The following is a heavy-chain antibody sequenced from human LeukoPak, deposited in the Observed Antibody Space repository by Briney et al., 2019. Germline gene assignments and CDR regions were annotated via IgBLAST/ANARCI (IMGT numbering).Heavy chain of an antibody. J-gene: IGHJ5*02. Sequence: PSETLSLTCTVSGGSISSYYWSWIRQPPGKGLEWIGYIYYSGSTNYNPSLKSRVTISVDTSKNQFSLKLSSVTAADTAVYYCARDGVVPAAITFDPWGQGTLVTVSS. D-gene: IGHD2-2*02. V-gene: IGHV4-59*01. CDR3: ARDGVVPAAITFDP. CDR1: GGSISSYY. CDR2: IYYSGST.